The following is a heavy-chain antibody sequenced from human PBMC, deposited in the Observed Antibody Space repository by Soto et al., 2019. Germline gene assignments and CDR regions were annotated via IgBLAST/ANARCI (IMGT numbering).Heavy chain of an antibody. D-gene: IGHD6-19*01. V-gene: IGHV3-23*01. J-gene: IGHJ4*02. CDR2: ISGSGGST. Sequence: PGGSLRLSCEASGFTFSSYAMSWVRQAPGKGLEWVSVISGSGGSTYYADSVKGRFTISRDNSKNTLYLQMNSLRAEDTAVYYCASRSSGWYFDYWGQGTLVTVSS. CDR1: GFTFSSYA. CDR3: ASRSSGWYFDY.